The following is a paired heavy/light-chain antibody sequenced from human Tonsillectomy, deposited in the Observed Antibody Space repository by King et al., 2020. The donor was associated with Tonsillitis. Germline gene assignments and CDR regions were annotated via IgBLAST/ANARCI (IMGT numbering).Light chain of an antibody. CDR3: QQYDNLPLNT. CDR1: QDIRNY. V-gene: IGKV1-33*01. Sequence: DIQMTQSPSSLSASVGDRVTITCQASQDIRNYLNWYQQKPGKAPKLLIYDASNLETGVPSRFSGSGSGTDFTFTISSLQPEDIATYYCQQYDNLPLNTFGQGTKLEIK. CDR2: DAS. J-gene: IGKJ2*01.
Heavy chain of an antibody. V-gene: IGHV3-13*01. CDR3: ARWGSSSSSGAFLGMDV. CDR1: GFTLSNYD. CDR2: IGSAGDT. J-gene: IGHJ6*02. Sequence: EVQLVESGGGLVQPGGSLRLSCAASGFTLSNYDMHWVRQGTGKGLEWVSAIGSAGDTYYPGSVKGRFTISRENAKNSLYLQMNSLRAGDTAVYYCARWGSSSSSGAFLGMDVWGQGTTVTVSS. D-gene: IGHD2-2*01.